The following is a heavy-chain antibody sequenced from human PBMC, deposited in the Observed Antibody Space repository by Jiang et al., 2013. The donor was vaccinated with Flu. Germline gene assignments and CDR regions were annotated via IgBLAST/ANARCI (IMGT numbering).Heavy chain of an antibody. CDR2: IYAGDSDT. CDR3: ARPGQQLRSGDGMDV. D-gene: IGHD6-13*01. J-gene: IGHJ6*02. Sequence: GAEVKKPGESLKISCQGFGYRFTSYWIGWVRQMPGKGLELMGFIYAGDSDTKYSPSFQGQVTISADKSISTAYLQWSSLKASDTAMYYCARPGQQLRSGDGMDVWGQGTTVTVSS. CDR1: GYRFTSYW. V-gene: IGHV5-51*01.